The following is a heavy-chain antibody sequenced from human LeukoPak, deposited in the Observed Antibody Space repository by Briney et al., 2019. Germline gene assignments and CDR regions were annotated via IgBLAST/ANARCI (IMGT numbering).Heavy chain of an antibody. D-gene: IGHD4-17*01. Sequence: SETLSLTCTVSGDSISSGDYYWSWIRQPAGKGLEWIGRISSSGSTNYNPSLKSRVTISVDTSKNQFSLKLSSVTAADTAVYYCAKAPRGGDYVYYWGQGTLVTVSS. CDR2: ISSSGST. CDR1: GDSISSGDYY. CDR3: AKAPRGGDYVYY. J-gene: IGHJ4*02. V-gene: IGHV4-61*02.